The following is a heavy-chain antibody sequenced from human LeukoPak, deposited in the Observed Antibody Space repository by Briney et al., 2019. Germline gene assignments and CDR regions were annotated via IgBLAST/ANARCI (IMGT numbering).Heavy chain of an antibody. CDR3: ARRGEARYCSGGSCPIDY. J-gene: IGHJ4*02. D-gene: IGHD2-15*01. Sequence: SETLSLTCTVSGGSISSYYWSWIRQPPGKGLEWIGYIYYSGSTNYNPSLKSRVTMSVDTSKNQFSLKLSSVTAADTAVYYCARRGEARYCSGGSCPIDYWGQGTLVTVSS. V-gene: IGHV4-59*08. CDR1: GGSISSYY. CDR2: IYYSGST.